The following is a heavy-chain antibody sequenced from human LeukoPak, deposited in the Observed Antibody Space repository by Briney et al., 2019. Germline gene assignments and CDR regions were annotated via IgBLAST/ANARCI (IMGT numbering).Heavy chain of an antibody. CDR1: GYSFITYF. CDR3: ARLGYGEAFDI. J-gene: IGHJ3*02. D-gene: IGHD5-18*01. Sequence: ASVKVSCKASGYSFITYFVHWVRQAPGQGLEWMGVINPSTGTKTYAQKFQGRVTMTRDTSTSTVYMELSSLISEDTAVYYCARLGYGEAFDIWGPGTMVTVSS. V-gene: IGHV1-46*01. CDR2: INPSTGTK.